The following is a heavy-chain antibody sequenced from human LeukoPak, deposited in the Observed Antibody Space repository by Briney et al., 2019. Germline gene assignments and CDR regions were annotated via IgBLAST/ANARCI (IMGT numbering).Heavy chain of an antibody. CDR1: GFTFCSYA. CDR2: IAYDGSNK. V-gene: IGHV3-30*04. J-gene: IGHJ3*02. Sequence: GGSLRLSCGASGFTFCSYAMHWVRQAPGKGLEWVAVIAYDGSNKYHADSVKGRFTISRDNSKNTLHLQMNSLRAEDTAVYYCARDPYITMVRGVIPHDAFDIWGQGTMVTVSS. D-gene: IGHD3-10*01. CDR3: ARDPYITMVRGVIPHDAFDI.